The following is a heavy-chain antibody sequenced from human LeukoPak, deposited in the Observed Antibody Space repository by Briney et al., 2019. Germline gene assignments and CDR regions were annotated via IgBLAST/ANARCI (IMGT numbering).Heavy chain of an antibody. CDR3: ARGGAGGQLAFYGYFDY. J-gene: IGHJ4*02. CDR1: GYTITSYY. V-gene: IGHV1-46*01. Sequence: ASVKLSCKASGYTITSYYMHWVRQPPGQGLEWMGIINPSGGSTSYARKFQGRVTMTRDTSTSTVYMELSSLRSEDTAVYYCARGGAGGQLAFYGYFDYWGQGTLVTVSS. CDR2: INPSGGST. D-gene: IGHD2/OR15-2a*01.